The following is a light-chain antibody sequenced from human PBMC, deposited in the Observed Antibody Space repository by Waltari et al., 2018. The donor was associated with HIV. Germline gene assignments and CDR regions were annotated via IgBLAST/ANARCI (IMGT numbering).Light chain of an antibody. J-gene: IGKJ4*01. Sequence: DIVMTQSPDSLAVSLGERATINCKSSQSVLYSSNNKNYLAWYQQKPGQPPKLLMYWASTRESGVPDRFSGSGSGTDFTLTISSLQAEDVAVYYCQQYYSTPLTFGGGTTVEIK. CDR3: QQYYSTPLT. CDR2: WAS. CDR1: QSVLYSSNNKNY. V-gene: IGKV4-1*01.